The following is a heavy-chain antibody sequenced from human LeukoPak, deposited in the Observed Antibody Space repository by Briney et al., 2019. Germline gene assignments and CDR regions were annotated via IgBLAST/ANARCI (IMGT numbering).Heavy chain of an antibody. CDR3: ARPYCGGDCYTDY. CDR1: GFTVSNNY. CDR2: IYGGGST. Sequence: GGSLKLSCAASGFTVSNNYMTWVRQAPGKGLEWVSVIYGGGSTNYADSVKGRFIISRDNAKNTLYLQMNSLRAADTTLYYCARPYCGGDCYTDYWGQGTLVTVSS. V-gene: IGHV3-66*04. J-gene: IGHJ4*02. D-gene: IGHD2-21*02.